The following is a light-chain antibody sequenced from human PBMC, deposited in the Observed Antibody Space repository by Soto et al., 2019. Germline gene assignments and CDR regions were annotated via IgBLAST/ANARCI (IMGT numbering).Light chain of an antibody. J-gene: IGKJ3*01. V-gene: IGKV1-39*01. CDR3: HQSFTSPFFT. CDR2: AAS. Sequence: DIQMTQSPPSLSASVGDRVTITCRASQNIREYLNWYQQKPGKAPKLLIYAASTLQSGAPSRFSGSGSGSAFTLTISSLQPEDFAIYYCHQSFTSPFFTFGPGTKVD. CDR1: QNIREY.